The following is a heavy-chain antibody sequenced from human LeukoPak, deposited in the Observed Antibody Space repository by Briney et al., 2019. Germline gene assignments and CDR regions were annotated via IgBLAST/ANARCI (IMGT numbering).Heavy chain of an antibody. Sequence: SETLSLTCTVSGGSISSSSYYWGWIRQPPGKGLEWIGSIYYSGSTYYNPSPKSRVTISLDTSKNQFSLKLRSVTAADTAVYYCARGYGSGSRLDNWGQGTLVTVSS. CDR3: ARGYGSGSRLDN. CDR1: GGSISSSSYY. J-gene: IGHJ4*02. D-gene: IGHD3-10*01. CDR2: IYYSGST. V-gene: IGHV4-39*07.